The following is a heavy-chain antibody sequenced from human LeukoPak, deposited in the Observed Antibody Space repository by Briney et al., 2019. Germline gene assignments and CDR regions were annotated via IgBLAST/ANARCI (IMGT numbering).Heavy chain of an antibody. V-gene: IGHV3-20*04. J-gene: IGHJ4*02. D-gene: IGHD2/OR15-2a*01. CDR2: ITWSGGST. Sequence: GGSLRLSCAASGFSFDDHGMSWVRQAPGQGLEWVSGITWSGGSTGYADSVKGRFSISRDNAKDSLFLQMNSLRVDDTALYYCVKDRSFYRGEPIDYWGQGTLVVVSS. CDR1: GFSFDDHG. CDR3: VKDRSFYRGEPIDY.